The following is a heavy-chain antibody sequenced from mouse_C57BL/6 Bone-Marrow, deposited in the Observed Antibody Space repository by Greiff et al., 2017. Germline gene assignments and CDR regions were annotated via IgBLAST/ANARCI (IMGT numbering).Heavy chain of an antibody. CDR1: GYTFTSYW. V-gene: IGHV1-64*01. J-gene: IGHJ1*03. CDR3: ASPNLLRFYWYFDV. Sequence: QVQLQQPGAELVKPGASVKLSCKASGYTFTSYWMHWVKQRPGQGLEWIGMIHPNSGSTNYNEKFKSKATLTVDKSSSTAYMQLSSLTSEDSAVYDCASPNLLRFYWYFDVWGTGTTVTVSS. D-gene: IGHD1-1*01. CDR2: IHPNSGST.